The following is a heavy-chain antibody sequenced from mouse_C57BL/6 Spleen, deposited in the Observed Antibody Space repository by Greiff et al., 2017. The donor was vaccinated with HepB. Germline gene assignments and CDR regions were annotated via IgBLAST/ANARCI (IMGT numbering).Heavy chain of an antibody. Sequence: EVQLQQSGPELVKPGASVKMSCKASGYTFTDYNMHWVKQSHGKSLEWIGYINPNNGGTSYNQKFKGKATLTVNKSTSTAYIELRSLTSEDSAVYYCARLPNYHVSSYAMDYWGQGTSVTVSS. CDR2: INPNNGGT. CDR3: ARLPNYHVSSYAMDY. D-gene: IGHD1-1*01. J-gene: IGHJ4*01. CDR1: GYTFTDYN. V-gene: IGHV1-22*01.